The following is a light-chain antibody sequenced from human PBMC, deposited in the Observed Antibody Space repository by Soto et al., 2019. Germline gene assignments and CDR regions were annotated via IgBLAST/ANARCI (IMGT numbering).Light chain of an antibody. V-gene: IGLV2-14*01. CDR2: DVS. CDR3: NSYTTSSSLYV. Sequence: QYALTQPASVSGSPGQSITIPCTGTSSDIGGYDHVSWYQQHPGKAPKLMVYDVSNRPSGVSDRFSGSKSANTASLTISGLQAEDEADYYCNSYTTSSSLYVFGTGTKLTVL. CDR1: SSDIGGYDH. J-gene: IGLJ1*01.